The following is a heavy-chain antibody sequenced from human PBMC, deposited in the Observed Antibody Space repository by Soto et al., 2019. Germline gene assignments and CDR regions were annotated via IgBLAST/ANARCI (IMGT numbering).Heavy chain of an antibody. Sequence: QVQLVQSGAEVKKPGASVKVSCKDSGYTFTSYDINWVRQATGQGLEWMGWMNPNSGNTGYAQKFQGRVTMTRNTSISTAYMELSSLRSEDTAVYYCARGRHSSSWYSGWFDPWGQGTLVTVSS. CDR3: ARGRHSSSWYSGWFDP. V-gene: IGHV1-8*01. CDR1: GYTFTSYD. CDR2: MNPNSGNT. D-gene: IGHD6-13*01. J-gene: IGHJ5*02.